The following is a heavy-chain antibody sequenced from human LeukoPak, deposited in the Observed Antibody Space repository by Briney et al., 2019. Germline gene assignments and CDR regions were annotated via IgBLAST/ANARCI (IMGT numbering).Heavy chain of an antibody. Sequence: PGGSLRLSCAASGFTFSSYGMHWVRQAPGKGLEWVAFIRYDGSNKYYADSVKGRFTISRDNSKNTLYLQMNSLRAEDTAVYYCAKDLPDLDHAFDIWGQGTMVTVSS. CDR3: AKDLPDLDHAFDI. V-gene: IGHV3-30*02. D-gene: IGHD3/OR15-3a*01. CDR1: GFTFSSYG. J-gene: IGHJ3*02. CDR2: IRYDGSNK.